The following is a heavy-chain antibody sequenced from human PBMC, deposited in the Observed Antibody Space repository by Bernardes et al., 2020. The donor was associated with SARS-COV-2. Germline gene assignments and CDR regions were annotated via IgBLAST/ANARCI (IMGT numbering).Heavy chain of an antibody. J-gene: IGHJ4*02. V-gene: IGHV3-11*03. D-gene: IGHD1-20*01. Sequence: GGSLRLSCTASGFRLSDYYMSWIRQTPGKGLEWVSYISYSGDYTKYADSVKCRFTISRDNAKNSLYLQINNLRAEDTAIYYCAWYRADHWGQGTLVTVSS. CDR1: GFRLSDYY. CDR3: AWYRADH. CDR2: ISYSGDYT.